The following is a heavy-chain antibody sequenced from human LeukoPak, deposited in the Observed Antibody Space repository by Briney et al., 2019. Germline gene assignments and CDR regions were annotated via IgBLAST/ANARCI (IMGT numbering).Heavy chain of an antibody. Sequence: SETLSLTCTVSGGSISSSSYYWGWIRQPPGKGLEWIGSIYYSGSTYYNPSLKSRVTISVDTSKDQFSLKLSSVTAADTAVYYCARQGFGELLYGGNWFDPWGQGTLVTVSS. V-gene: IGHV4-39*01. CDR3: ARQGFGELLYGGNWFDP. J-gene: IGHJ5*02. CDR2: IYYSGST. CDR1: GGSISSSSYY. D-gene: IGHD3-10*01.